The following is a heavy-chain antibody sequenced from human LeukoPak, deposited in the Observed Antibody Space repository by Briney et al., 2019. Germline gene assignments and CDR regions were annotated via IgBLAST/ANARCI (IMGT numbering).Heavy chain of an antibody. D-gene: IGHD3-10*02. V-gene: IGHV3-48*03. CDR1: GFPLSSYD. Sequence: PGGTLRLSCAAWGFPLSSYDMKWARHAPGKGLEGGTYISSSCSNIYYADSVKGRFTIARDNDKNSLYLKMNSLSAQAAAVYYWAELGFTMIGGVWGKGATVTISS. CDR2: ISSSCSNI. CDR3: AELGFTMIGGV. J-gene: IGHJ6*04.